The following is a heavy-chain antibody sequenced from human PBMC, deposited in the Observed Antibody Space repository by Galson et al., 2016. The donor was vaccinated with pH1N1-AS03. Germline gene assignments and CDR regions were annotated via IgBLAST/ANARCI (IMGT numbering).Heavy chain of an antibody. D-gene: IGHD2-15*01. CDR2: ISGSGNNT. CDR3: AKDKGLGGGSCYQY. J-gene: IGHJ4*02. Sequence: LRLSCAASGFTFGSFAMSWVRQAPGKGLEWVSAISGSGNNTYYGDSVKGRLTISRDNSKNMLYLQMSSLRAEDTAVYYCAKDKGLGGGSCYQYWGQGTLVTVSS. V-gene: IGHV3-23*01. CDR1: GFTFGSFA.